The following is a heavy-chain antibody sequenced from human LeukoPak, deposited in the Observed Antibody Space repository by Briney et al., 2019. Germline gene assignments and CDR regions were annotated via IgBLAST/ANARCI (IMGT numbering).Heavy chain of an antibody. V-gene: IGHV1-46*01. Sequence: ASVKVSCKASGYTFTSYYMHWVRQAPGQGLEWMGIINPSGGSTSYAQKFQGRVTMTRDTSTSTVYMELSSLRSEDTAVYYCARYAARIVGATSFDYWGQGTLVTVSS. CDR3: ARYAARIVGATSFDY. J-gene: IGHJ4*02. CDR2: INPSGGST. D-gene: IGHD1-26*01. CDR1: GYTFTSYY.